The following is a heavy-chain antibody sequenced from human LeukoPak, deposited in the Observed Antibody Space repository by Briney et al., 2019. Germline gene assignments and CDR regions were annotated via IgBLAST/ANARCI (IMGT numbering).Heavy chain of an antibody. D-gene: IGHD3-10*01. Sequence: PSETLSLTCTVSGGSISNYYWSWIRQSPGNGLKCVGYISYSGSTNYNPSLKSRVTISVDTSKNQFSLKLSSVTAADTAVYYCARDLGYSLVRGVISSYYYGMDVWGQGTTVTVSS. CDR2: ISYSGST. J-gene: IGHJ6*02. CDR3: ARDLGYSLVRGVISSYYYGMDV. V-gene: IGHV4-59*01. CDR1: GGSISNYY.